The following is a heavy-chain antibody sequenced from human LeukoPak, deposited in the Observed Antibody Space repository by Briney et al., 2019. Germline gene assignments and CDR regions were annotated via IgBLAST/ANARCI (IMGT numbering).Heavy chain of an antibody. D-gene: IGHD3-22*01. Sequence: SETLSLTCAVYGGSFSGYYWSWIRQPPGKGLEWIGYIYYSGSTNYNPSLKNRVTISVDTSKNQFSLKLSSVTAADTAVYYCASASSGYYYWFDPWGQGTLVTVSS. CDR1: GGSFSGYY. CDR3: ASASSGYYYWFDP. V-gene: IGHV4-59*01. J-gene: IGHJ5*02. CDR2: IYYSGST.